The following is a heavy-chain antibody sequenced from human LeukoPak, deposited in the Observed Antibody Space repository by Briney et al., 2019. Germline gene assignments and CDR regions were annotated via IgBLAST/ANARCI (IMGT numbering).Heavy chain of an antibody. D-gene: IGHD6-13*01. CDR3: ARGGNSSPKGRPSHSWYFDL. V-gene: IGHV4-34*01. CDR1: GGFFSGYY. J-gene: IGHJ2*01. Sequence: SETLSLTCAVYGGFFSGYYWSWIRQPPGKGLEWIGEINHSGSTNYNPSLKSRVTISIDTSKKQFSLKLSSVTAADTAVYYCARGGNSSPKGRPSHSWYFDLWGRGTPVTVSS. CDR2: INHSGST.